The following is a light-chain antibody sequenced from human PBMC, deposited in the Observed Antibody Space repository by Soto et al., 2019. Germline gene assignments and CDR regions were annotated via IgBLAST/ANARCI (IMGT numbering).Light chain of an antibody. V-gene: IGKV1-5*03. CDR1: QSISSW. J-gene: IGKJ1*01. CDR2: KAS. CDR3: QHYISFPWT. Sequence: DIQMTQSPSTLSASVGDRVTITCRASQSISSWLAWYQQKPGKAPKLLIYKASSLESGVPSRFSGSGSETEFTLTISSLQTDDFATYYCQHYISFPWTFGQGTKVEI.